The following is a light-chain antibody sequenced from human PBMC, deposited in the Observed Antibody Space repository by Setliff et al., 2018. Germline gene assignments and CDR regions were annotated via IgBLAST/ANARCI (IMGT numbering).Light chain of an antibody. Sequence: DILVTQSPDSLAVSLGERATINCKSSQTVSFGFNNENYLAWYQQKPGQPPKLLISWASTRESGVPERFSGSGSATDFTLTISSLQAEDVAVYYCQQYFTTPLTFGGGTKGDI. CDR3: QQYFTTPLT. CDR2: WAS. J-gene: IGKJ4*01. V-gene: IGKV4-1*01. CDR1: QTVSFGFNNENY.